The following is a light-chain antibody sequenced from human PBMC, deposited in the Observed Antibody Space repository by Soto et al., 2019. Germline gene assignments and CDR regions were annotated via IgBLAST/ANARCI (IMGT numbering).Light chain of an antibody. V-gene: IGKV3-20*01. CDR3: QQYGGSPQT. Sequence: EIVLTQSPGTLSLSPGERATLSCRASQSVSSNYLAWYQQKPGQAPRLLIYDASSRATGIPDRFGGSGSGTDFTLTISRLEPEDFAMYYCQQYGGSPQTFGRGTKVDI. J-gene: IGKJ1*01. CDR1: QSVSSNY. CDR2: DAS.